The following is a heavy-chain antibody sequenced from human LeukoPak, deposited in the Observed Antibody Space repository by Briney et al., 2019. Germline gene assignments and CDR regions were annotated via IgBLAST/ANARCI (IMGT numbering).Heavy chain of an antibody. J-gene: IGHJ4*02. D-gene: IGHD2-21*02. Sequence: PSETLSLTCSVSGGSISGSSYYWGWIRQPPGKGLEWIGNIYYRGSTYYNPSLKSRFIMSIDTSKNQFSLKVNSVTATDTAVYYCAKTVWSRLAAGLDSWGQGTLVTVPS. CDR2: IYYRGST. V-gene: IGHV4-39*01. CDR3: AKTVWSRLAAGLDS. CDR1: GGSISGSSYY.